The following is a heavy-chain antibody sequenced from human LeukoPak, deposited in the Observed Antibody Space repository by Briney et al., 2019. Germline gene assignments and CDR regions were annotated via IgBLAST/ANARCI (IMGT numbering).Heavy chain of an antibody. CDR3: ARDRGTWNDDGFDY. Sequence: SETLSLTCTVSGGSISSYYWSWIRQPAGKGLEWIGRIYISGSTNYNPSLKSRVTMSVDTSKNQFSLKLSSVAAADTAVYYCARDRGTWNDDGFDYWGQGTLVTVSS. CDR2: IYISGST. D-gene: IGHD1-1*01. V-gene: IGHV4-4*07. CDR1: GGSISSYY. J-gene: IGHJ4*02.